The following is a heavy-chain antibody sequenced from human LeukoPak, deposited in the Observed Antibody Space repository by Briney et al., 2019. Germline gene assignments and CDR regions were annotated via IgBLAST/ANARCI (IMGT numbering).Heavy chain of an antibody. Sequence: SSETLSLTCAVYGGSFSGYYWSWIRQPPGKGLEWIGEINHSGSTNYNPSLKSRVTISVDTSKNQFSLKLSSVTAADTAVYYCARGSVPAAEDYWGQGTLVTVSS. V-gene: IGHV4-34*01. J-gene: IGHJ4*02. D-gene: IGHD2-2*01. CDR2: INHSGST. CDR3: ARGSVPAAEDY. CDR1: GGSFSGYY.